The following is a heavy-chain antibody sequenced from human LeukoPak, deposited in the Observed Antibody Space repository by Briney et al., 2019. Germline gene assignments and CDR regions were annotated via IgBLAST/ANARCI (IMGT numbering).Heavy chain of an antibody. Sequence: GEALKISCQASGYSFTSSWIGWARQMPGKGLEWMAIINPGDSDTRYSPSFQGQVTISADKSISTVYLQWGSLKASDTAMYYCARQPGAGWFDPWGQGTLVTVSS. J-gene: IGHJ5*02. CDR2: INPGDSDT. V-gene: IGHV5-51*01. CDR3: ARQPGAGWFDP. D-gene: IGHD3-10*01. CDR1: GYSFTSSW.